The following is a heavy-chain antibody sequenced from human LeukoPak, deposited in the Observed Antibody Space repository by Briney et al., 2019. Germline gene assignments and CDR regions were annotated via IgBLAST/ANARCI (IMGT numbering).Heavy chain of an antibody. CDR1: GYTFIGYY. Sequence: GASVKVSCKASGYTFIGYYLHWVRQAPGQGLEWMGWISAYNGNTNYAQKLQGRVTMTTDTSTSTAYMELRSLRSDDTAVYYCARSKRDGYKYNWFDPWGQGTLVTVSS. CDR2: ISAYNGNT. J-gene: IGHJ5*02. CDR3: ARSKRDGYKYNWFDP. V-gene: IGHV1-18*04. D-gene: IGHD5-24*01.